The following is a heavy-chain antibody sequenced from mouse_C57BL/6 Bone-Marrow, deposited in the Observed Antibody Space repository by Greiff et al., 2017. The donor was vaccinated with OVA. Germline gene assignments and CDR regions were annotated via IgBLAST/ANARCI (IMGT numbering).Heavy chain of an antibody. Sequence: EVNVVESGGGLVKPGGSLKLSCAASGFTFSSYAMSWVRQTPEKRLEWVATISDGGSYTYYPDNVKGRFTISRDNAKNNLYLQMSHLKSEDTAMYYCARDPYYGSSYWYFDVWGTGTTVTVSS. CDR2: ISDGGSYT. CDR3: ARDPYYGSSYWYFDV. J-gene: IGHJ1*03. V-gene: IGHV5-4*01. D-gene: IGHD1-1*01. CDR1: GFTFSSYA.